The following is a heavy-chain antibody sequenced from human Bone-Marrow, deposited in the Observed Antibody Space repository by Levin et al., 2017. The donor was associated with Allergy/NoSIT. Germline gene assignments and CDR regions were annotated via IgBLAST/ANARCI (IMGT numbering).Heavy chain of an antibody. D-gene: IGHD1-26*01. CDR3: ASQGSYRLYYYYYGMDV. Sequence: ASVKVSCKASGGTFSSYAISWVRQAPGQGLEWMGGIIPIFGTANYAQKFQGRVTITADESTSTAYMELSSLRSEDTAVYYCASQGSYRLYYYYYGMDVWGQGTTVTVSS. CDR1: GGTFSSYA. CDR2: IIPIFGTA. V-gene: IGHV1-69*13. J-gene: IGHJ6*02.